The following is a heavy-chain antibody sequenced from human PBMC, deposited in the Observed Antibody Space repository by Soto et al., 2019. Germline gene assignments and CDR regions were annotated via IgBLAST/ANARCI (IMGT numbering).Heavy chain of an antibody. V-gene: IGHV4-31*03. Sequence: LSLTCPVSGGSISSGGYYWSWIRQRPGNGLEWIGYIYDSGNTYYSPSLKSRVTISVDTSQNHFSLKLTSMTAADTAMYYCARGEDDYYGMDVWGQGTTVTVSS. CDR3: ARGEDDYYGMDV. CDR1: GGSISSGGYY. J-gene: IGHJ6*02. CDR2: IYDSGNT.